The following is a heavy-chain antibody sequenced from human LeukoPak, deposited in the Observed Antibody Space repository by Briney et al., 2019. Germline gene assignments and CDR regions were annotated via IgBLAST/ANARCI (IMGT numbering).Heavy chain of an antibody. D-gene: IGHD3-10*01. Sequence: TGGSLRLSCAASGFTFSSYWMNWARQAPGKGLEWVAVISYDGSEKYYGDSVKGRFTISRDNSKNTLYLQMNSLRAEDTAVFYCARSPLSGVFDYWGQGTLVTVSS. V-gene: IGHV3-30-3*01. J-gene: IGHJ4*02. CDR1: GFTFSSYW. CDR3: ARSPLSGVFDY. CDR2: ISYDGSEK.